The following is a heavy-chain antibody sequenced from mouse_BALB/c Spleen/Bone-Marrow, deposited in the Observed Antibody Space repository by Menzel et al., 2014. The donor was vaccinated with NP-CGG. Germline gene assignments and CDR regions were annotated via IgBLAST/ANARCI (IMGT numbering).Heavy chain of an antibody. CDR2: ISSGSSTI. CDR1: GFTFSSFG. V-gene: IGHV5-17*02. Sequence: EVMLVESGGGLVQPGGSRKLSCAASGFTFSSFGMHWVRQAPEKGLEWVAYISSGSSTIYYADTVKGRFTISRDNPKNTLFLQMTSQRAEDTAMYYCARGAARATWFAYWGQGTLVTVST. D-gene: IGHD3-1*01. CDR3: ARGAARATWFAY. J-gene: IGHJ3*01.